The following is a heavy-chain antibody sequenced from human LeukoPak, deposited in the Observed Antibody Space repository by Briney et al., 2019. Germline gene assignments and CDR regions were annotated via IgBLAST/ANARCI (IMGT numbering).Heavy chain of an antibody. CDR2: ISAYNGNT. CDR1: GYTFTSYG. Sequence: VKVSCKASGYTFTSYGISWVRQAPGQGLEWMGWISAYNGNTNYAQKLQGRVTLTRDMSTSTDYLELSSLRSEDTAVYYCARDNSVRDEAWWFNPWGQGTLVTVSS. V-gene: IGHV1-18*01. D-gene: IGHD5-24*01. J-gene: IGHJ5*02. CDR3: ARDNSVRDEAWWFNP.